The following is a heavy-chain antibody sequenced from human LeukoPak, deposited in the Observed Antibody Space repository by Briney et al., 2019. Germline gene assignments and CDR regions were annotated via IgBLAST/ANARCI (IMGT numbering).Heavy chain of an antibody. CDR2: VHYTGTT. Sequence: SETLSLTCTVSGDSISGYSWTWIRQPPGKGLEWIGYVHYTGTTIYNPSLKSRLTISLDTSKNLLSLKLTSVTAADTAVYYCARVALVADANYYSLDVWGKGTTVTVSS. V-gene: IGHV4-59*01. CDR3: ARVALVADANYYSLDV. D-gene: IGHD2-15*01. J-gene: IGHJ6*04. CDR1: GDSISGYS.